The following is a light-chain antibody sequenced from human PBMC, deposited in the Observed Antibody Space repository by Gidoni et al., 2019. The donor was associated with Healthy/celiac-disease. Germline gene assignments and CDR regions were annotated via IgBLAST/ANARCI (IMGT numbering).Light chain of an antibody. V-gene: IGKV1-9*01. CDR3: QQLNSYPRT. CDR2: AAS. J-gene: IGKJ1*01. Sequence: DIQLTQSPSFPSASVGDRVTITCRASQGISSYLAWYQQKPGKAPKLLIYAASTLQSGVPSRFSGSGSGTEFTLTISSLQPEDFATYYCQQLNSYPRTFXXXTKVEIK. CDR1: QGISSY.